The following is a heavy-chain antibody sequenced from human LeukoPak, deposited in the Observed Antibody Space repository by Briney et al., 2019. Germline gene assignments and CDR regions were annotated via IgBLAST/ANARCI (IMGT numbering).Heavy chain of an antibody. V-gene: IGHV1-2*02. D-gene: IGHD3-10*01. CDR2: IHPNNGGT. CDR3: ARFGSVPADP. J-gene: IGHJ5*02. CDR1: GYTFTDYH. Sequence: GASVKVSCKASGYTFTDYHLHWIRQAPGQGLEWVGWIHPNNGGTNYAQRFQGRVTMTRDTSVGIAYMELISLKSDDTAVYYCARFGSVPADPWGQGTLVTVSS.